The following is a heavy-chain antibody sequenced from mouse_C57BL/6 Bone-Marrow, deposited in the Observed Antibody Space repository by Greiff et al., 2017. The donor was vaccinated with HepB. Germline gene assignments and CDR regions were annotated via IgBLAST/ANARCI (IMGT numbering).Heavy chain of an antibody. D-gene: IGHD4-1*01. Sequence: EVKLQQSGGGLVKPGGSLKLSCAASGFTFSDYGMHWVRQAPEKGLEWVAYISSGSSTIYYADTVKGRFTISRDNAKNTLFLQMTSLRSEDTAMYYCARCWAGFAYWGQGTLVTVSA. CDR3: ARCWAGFAY. J-gene: IGHJ3*01. CDR1: GFTFSDYG. V-gene: IGHV5-17*01. CDR2: ISSGSSTI.